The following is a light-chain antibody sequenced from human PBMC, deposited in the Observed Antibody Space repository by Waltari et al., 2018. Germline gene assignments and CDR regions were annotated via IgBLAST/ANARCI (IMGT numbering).Light chain of an antibody. J-gene: IGKJ4*01. CDR2: AAS. CDR1: QRITSW. V-gene: IGKV1D-12*01. CDR3: QQADSLPLT. Sequence: DIQMTQSPSSVSSSVGDPVTITCRASQRITSWLAWYQQKPGKSPKLLIYAASSLQSAGPSRFSGSGAGADFTLTSSSLQPEDFATYYCQQADSLPLTFGGGTKVEIK.